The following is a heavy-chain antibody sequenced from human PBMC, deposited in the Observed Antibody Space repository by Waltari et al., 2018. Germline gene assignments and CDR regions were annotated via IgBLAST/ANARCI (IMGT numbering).Heavy chain of an antibody. CDR2: MNPNSGNT. CDR1: GYTFTSYD. J-gene: IGHJ4*02. V-gene: IGHV1-8*01. CDR3: ARARFTRAVTTYYFDY. Sequence: QVQLVQSGAEVKKPGASVKVSCKASGYTFTSYDTNWVRQATGQGLEWMGWMNPNSGNTGYAQKFQGRVTMTRNTSISTAYMELSSLRSEDTAVYYCARARFTRAVTTYYFDYWGQGTLVTVSS. D-gene: IGHD4-4*01.